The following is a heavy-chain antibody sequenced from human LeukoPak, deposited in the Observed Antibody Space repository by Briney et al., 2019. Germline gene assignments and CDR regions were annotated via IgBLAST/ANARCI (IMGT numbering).Heavy chain of an antibody. Sequence: SETLSLTCTVSGGSISSYYWSWIRQPPGKGLEWIGYIFHSGNSDYNPSLKSRITMSVDTSKNQFSLRLSSVTAADTAVFYCARGSGKAAYFDSWGQGTLVTVSS. CDR1: GGSISSYY. J-gene: IGHJ4*02. V-gene: IGHV4-59*12. CDR2: IFHSGNS. D-gene: IGHD2-15*01. CDR3: ARGSGKAAYFDS.